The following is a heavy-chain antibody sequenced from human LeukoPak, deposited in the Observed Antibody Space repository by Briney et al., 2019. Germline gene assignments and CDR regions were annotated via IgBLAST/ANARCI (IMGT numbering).Heavy chain of an antibody. CDR1: GFTFSSYA. CDR3: AKLPDIVVVPLNWFDP. V-gene: IGHV3-23*01. Sequence: GGSLRLSCAASGFTFSSYAMSWVRQAPRKGLEWVSAISGSGGSTYYADSVKGRFTISRDNSKNTLYLQMNSLRAEDTAVYYCAKLPDIVVVPLNWFDPWGQGTLVTVSS. CDR2: ISGSGGST. J-gene: IGHJ5*02. D-gene: IGHD2-2*01.